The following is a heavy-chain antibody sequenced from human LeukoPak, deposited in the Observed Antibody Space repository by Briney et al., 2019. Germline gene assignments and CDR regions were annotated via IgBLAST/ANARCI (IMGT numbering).Heavy chain of an antibody. CDR3: ARGTYSSSWYVLETFDY. CDR1: GYTFTGYY. Sequence: ASVKVSCKASGYTFTGYYMHWVRQAPGRGLEWMGWINPNSGGTNYAQKFQGRVTMTRDTSISTAYMELSRLRSDDTAVYYCARGTYSSSWYVLETFDYWGQGTLVTVSS. CDR2: INPNSGGT. D-gene: IGHD6-13*01. V-gene: IGHV1-2*02. J-gene: IGHJ4*02.